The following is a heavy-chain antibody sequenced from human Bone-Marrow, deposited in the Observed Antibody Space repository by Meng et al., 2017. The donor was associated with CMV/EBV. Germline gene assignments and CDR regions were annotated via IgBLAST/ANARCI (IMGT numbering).Heavy chain of an antibody. J-gene: IGHJ4*02. V-gene: IGHV1-24*01. CDR1: HTEVS. CDR3: ATGRYYYDSSGYHPNGFDY. Sequence: HTEVSMQRVRKAPGKGIEWMGGFDPEDGETIYEQKFQGRVTMTEDTSTDTAYMELSSLRSEDTAVYYCATGRYYYDSSGYHPNGFDYWGQGTLVTVSS. D-gene: IGHD3-22*01. CDR2: FDPEDGET.